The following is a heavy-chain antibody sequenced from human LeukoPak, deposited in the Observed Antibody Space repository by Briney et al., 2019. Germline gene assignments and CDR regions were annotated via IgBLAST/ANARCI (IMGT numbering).Heavy chain of an antibody. CDR2: ISSSGSTI. CDR1: GFTFSDYY. J-gene: IGHJ4*02. V-gene: IGHV3-11*04. Sequence: PGGSLRLSCAASGFTFSDYYMSWIRQAPGKGLEWVSYISSSGSTIYYADSVKGRFTISRDNAKNSLYLQMNGLRAEDTAVYYCVRDLHCGGDCYPLTYWGQGTMVTVSS. CDR3: VRDLHCGGDCYPLTY. D-gene: IGHD2-21*01.